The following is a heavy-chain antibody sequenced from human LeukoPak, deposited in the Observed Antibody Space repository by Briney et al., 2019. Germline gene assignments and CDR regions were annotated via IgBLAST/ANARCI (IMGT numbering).Heavy chain of an antibody. CDR2: IYSGGST. CDR3: ARTPPGDTAMVTAGAFDI. CDR1: GFTVSSNY. J-gene: IGHJ3*02. D-gene: IGHD5-18*01. Sequence: PGGSLRLSCAASGFTVSSNYMSWVRQAPGKGLEWVSVIYSGGSTYYADSVKGRFTISRDNSKNTLYLQMNSLRAEDTAVYYCARTPPGDTAMVTAGAFDIWGQGTMVTVSS. V-gene: IGHV3-66*01.